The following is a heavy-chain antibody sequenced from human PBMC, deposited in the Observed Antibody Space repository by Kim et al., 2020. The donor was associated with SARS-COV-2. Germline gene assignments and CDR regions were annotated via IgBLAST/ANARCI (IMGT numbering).Heavy chain of an antibody. J-gene: IGHJ2*01. Sequence: PSLKSRVTISVDTSKTQFSLKLSSVTAADTAVYYCARRRGSSWDNWYFNLWGRGTLVTVSS. D-gene: IGHD6-13*01. V-gene: IGHV4-39*01. CDR3: ARRRGSSWDNWYFNL.